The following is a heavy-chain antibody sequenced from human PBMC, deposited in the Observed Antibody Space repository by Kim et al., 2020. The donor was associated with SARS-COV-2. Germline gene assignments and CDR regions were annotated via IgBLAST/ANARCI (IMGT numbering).Heavy chain of an antibody. Sequence: GSTKYSQKLQGRVTITRDTSARTAYMELSSLRSEDTAVYYCARGRGWYVYWGQGTLVTVSS. V-gene: IGHV1-3*01. J-gene: IGHJ4*02. CDR3: ARGRGWYVY. CDR2: GST. D-gene: IGHD6-19*01.